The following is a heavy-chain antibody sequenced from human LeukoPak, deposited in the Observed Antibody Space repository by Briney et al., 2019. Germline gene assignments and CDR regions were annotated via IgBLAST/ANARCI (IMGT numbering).Heavy chain of an antibody. D-gene: IGHD2/OR15-2a*01. CDR1: GFTFSSYA. Sequence: GGSLRLSCAASGFTFSSYAMTWVRQAPGKGLEWVSGISGSGGSTYYADSVKGRFTISRDNSKNTLYLQMNGLRAEDTAVYYCAKDSAKKYDDYWGQGTLVTVSS. J-gene: IGHJ4*02. CDR2: ISGSGGST. CDR3: AKDSAKKYDDY. V-gene: IGHV3-23*01.